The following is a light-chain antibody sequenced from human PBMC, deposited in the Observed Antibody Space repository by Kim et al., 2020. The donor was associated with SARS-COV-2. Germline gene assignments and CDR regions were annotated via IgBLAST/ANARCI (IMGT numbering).Light chain of an antibody. V-gene: IGKV3-20*01. Sequence: EIVLTQSPGTLSLSPGERVTLSCRASQSVSSNYLAWYQQKPGQAPRLLIYGASSRATDIPDRFSGSGSGTDFTLTISRLEADDFAVYYCHLYGSSPLFGPGTKVDIK. J-gene: IGKJ3*01. CDR3: HLYGSSPL. CDR2: GAS. CDR1: QSVSSNY.